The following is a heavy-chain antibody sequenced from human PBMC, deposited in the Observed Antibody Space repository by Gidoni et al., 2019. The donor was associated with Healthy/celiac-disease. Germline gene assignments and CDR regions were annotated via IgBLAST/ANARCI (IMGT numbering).Heavy chain of an antibody. V-gene: IGHV4-34*01. CDR3: ARGSFPRASFDY. D-gene: IGHD3-3*02. CDR2: ISPRGST. J-gene: IGHJ4*02. Sequence: QVQLQQWGAGQLKPSATLSLTCAVYGGSFSGYYWRWTRQPPGKGLQWIGEISPRGSTNYIPSLKGRVTISVDTSKIQFSLKLSSVTSADTGVYYCARGSFPRASFDYWGQGTLVTVSS. CDR1: GGSFSGYY.